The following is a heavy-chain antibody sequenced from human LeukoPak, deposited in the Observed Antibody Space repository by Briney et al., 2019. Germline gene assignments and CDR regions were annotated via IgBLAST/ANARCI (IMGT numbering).Heavy chain of an antibody. CDR2: IYYSGST. D-gene: IGHD3-22*01. V-gene: IGHV4-59*01. CDR3: ARTYYDSSGYYSQI. CDR1: GGSISSYY. Sequence: SETLSLTCTVSGGSISSYYWSWIRQPPGKGLEWIGNIYYSGSTNYNPSLKSRVTISVDTSKNQFSLKLSSVTAADTAVYYCARTYYDSSGYYSQIWGQGTLVTVSS. J-gene: IGHJ4*02.